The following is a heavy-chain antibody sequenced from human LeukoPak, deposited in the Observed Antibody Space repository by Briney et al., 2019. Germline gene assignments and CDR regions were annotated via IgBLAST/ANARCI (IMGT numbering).Heavy chain of an antibody. CDR3: AKLPSIAAAGTL. V-gene: IGHV3-23*01. Sequence: PGGSLRLSCAASGFTFSSYSMNWVRQAPGKGREWVSAISGSGGSTYYADSVKGRFTISRDNSKNTLYLQMNSLRAEDTAVYYCAKLPSIAAAGTLWGQGTLVTVSS. CDR1: GFTFSSYS. CDR2: ISGSGGST. D-gene: IGHD6-13*01. J-gene: IGHJ4*02.